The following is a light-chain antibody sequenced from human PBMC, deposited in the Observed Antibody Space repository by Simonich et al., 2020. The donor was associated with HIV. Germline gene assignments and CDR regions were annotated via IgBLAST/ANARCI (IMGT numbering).Light chain of an antibody. J-gene: IGKJ2*01. Sequence: EIVLTQSPATLSLSPGERATLSCRASQSVSSYLAWYQQKPGQAPRLLIYGASTRATGIPARLSGSGSGTEFTLTISGMQSEDFVVYYCQQYNNWLYTFGQGTKLEIK. CDR3: QQYNNWLYT. CDR2: GAS. V-gene: IGKV3-15*01. CDR1: QSVSSY.